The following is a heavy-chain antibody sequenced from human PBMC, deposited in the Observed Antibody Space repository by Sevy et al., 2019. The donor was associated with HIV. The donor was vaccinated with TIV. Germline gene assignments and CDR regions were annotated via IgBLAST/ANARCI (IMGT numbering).Heavy chain of an antibody. J-gene: IGHJ5*02. CDR1: GGSISSYY. D-gene: IGHD2-2*01. Sequence: SETLSLTCTVSGGSISSYYWSWTRQPAGKGLEWIGRIYTSGSTNYNPSLKSRVTMSVDTSKNQFSLKLSSVTAADTAVYYCARDVCSTSCYLNWFDPWGQGTLVTVSS. CDR2: IYTSGST. CDR3: ARDVCSTSCYLNWFDP. V-gene: IGHV4-4*07.